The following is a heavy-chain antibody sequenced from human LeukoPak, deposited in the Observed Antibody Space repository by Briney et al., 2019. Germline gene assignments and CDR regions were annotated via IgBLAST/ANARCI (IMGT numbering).Heavy chain of an antibody. D-gene: IGHD4-17*01. J-gene: IGHJ4*02. Sequence: PGGSLRLSCAASGFTFSSYGMHWVRQAPGKGLEWVAFIRYDGSNKYYADSVKGRFTISRDNAKNSLYLQMNSLRAEDTAVYYCARLHDYGDYEDYWGQGTLVTVSS. CDR3: ARLHDYGDYEDY. V-gene: IGHV3-30*02. CDR1: GFTFSSYG. CDR2: IRYDGSNK.